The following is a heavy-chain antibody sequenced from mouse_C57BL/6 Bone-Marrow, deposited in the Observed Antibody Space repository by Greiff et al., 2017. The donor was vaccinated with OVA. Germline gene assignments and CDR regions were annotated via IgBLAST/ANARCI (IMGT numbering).Heavy chain of an antibody. J-gene: IGHJ2*01. D-gene: IGHD1-1*01. CDR1: GYTFTSYW. CDR3: ARTSFITTVVATD. V-gene: IGHV1-61*01. CDR2: IYPSDSET. Sequence: QVQLQQPGAELVRPGSSVKLSCKASGYTFTSYWMDWVKQRPGQGLEWIGNIYPSDSETHYNQKFKDKATLTVDKSSSTAYMQLSSLTSEDSAVYYCARTSFITTVVATDWGQGTTLTVSS.